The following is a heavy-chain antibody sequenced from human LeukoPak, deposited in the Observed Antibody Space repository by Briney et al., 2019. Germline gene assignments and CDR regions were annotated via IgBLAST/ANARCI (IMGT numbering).Heavy chain of an antibody. CDR1: GGSISSGGYY. Sequence: SETLSLTCTVSGGSISSGGYYWSWIRQHPGKGLEWIGYIYYSGSTYYNPSLKSRVTISVDTSKNQFSLKLSSVTAADTAVYYCAREEVYYGSSGYYFWFDPWGQGTLVTVSS. J-gene: IGHJ5*02. CDR3: AREEVYYGSSGYYFWFDP. D-gene: IGHD3-22*01. CDR2: IYYSGST. V-gene: IGHV4-31*03.